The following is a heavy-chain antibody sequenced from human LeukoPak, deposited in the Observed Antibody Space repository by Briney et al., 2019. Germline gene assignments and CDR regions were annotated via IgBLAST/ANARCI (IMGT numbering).Heavy chain of an antibody. V-gene: IGHV1-18*01. CDR3: ARMKRLDGDSTFLFDS. CDR2: IATFTGNT. J-gene: IGHJ4*02. CDR1: GYTFTSYG. D-gene: IGHD4-17*01. Sequence: GASVKVSCKASGYTFTSYGPGWVRLVPGQGLEWLGWIATFTGNTKYAQNVQGRVTVTTDTSTNTAYMEVRNLRSDDTAVYYCARMKRLDGDSTFLFDSWGQGTPVTVSS.